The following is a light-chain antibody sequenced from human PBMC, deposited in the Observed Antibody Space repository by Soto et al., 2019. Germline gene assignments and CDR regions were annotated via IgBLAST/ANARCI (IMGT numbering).Light chain of an antibody. CDR1: QGISSY. V-gene: IGKV1-9*01. J-gene: IGKJ4*01. CDR2: AAS. CDR3: QQLNSYPRLT. Sequence: IQLTQSPSSLSASVGDRVTITCRASQGISSYLAWYQQKPGKAPKLLIYAASTLQSGVPSRFSGSGSGTDFTLTISSLQPEDVATYYCQQLNSYPRLTFGGGTKVEIK.